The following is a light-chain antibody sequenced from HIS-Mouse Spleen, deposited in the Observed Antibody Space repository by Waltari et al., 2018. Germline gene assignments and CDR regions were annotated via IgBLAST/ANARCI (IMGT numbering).Light chain of an antibody. J-gene: IGLJ2*01. CDR2: EDS. CDR3: YSTDSSGNHRV. Sequence: SYELTQPPSVSVSPGQTARITCSGDALPKKYAYWYQQKSGQAPGPVIYEDSKRPSGIPVRFSGSSSGTMATLTISGAQVEDEADYYCYSTDSSGNHRVFGGGTKLTVL. CDR1: ALPKKY. V-gene: IGLV3-10*01.